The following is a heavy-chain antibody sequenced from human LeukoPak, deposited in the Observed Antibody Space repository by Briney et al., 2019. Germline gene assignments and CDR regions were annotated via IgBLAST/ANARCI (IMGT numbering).Heavy chain of an antibody. CDR2: IWYDGSNK. J-gene: IGHJ5*02. CDR3: ARGYSSSGNWFDP. V-gene: IGHV3-33*01. Sequence: GGPLRLSCAASGFTFSSYGMHWVRQAPGKGLEWVAVIWYDGSNKYYADSVKGRFTISRDNSKNTLYLQMNSLRAEDTAVYYCARGYSSSGNWFDPWGQGTLVTVSS. CDR1: GFTFSSYG. D-gene: IGHD2-15*01.